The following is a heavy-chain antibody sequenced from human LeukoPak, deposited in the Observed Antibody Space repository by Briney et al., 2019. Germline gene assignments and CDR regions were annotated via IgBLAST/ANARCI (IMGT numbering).Heavy chain of an antibody. J-gene: IGHJ4*02. CDR1: GFTLSSYN. CDR2: ISTSSSYI. D-gene: IGHD6-19*01. V-gene: IGHV3-21*01. Sequence: PGGSLRLSCAASGFTLSSYNMNWVRQAPGKGLEWVSSISTSSSYIYYADSVKGRFTISRDNAKNSLYLQMNSLRAEDTAVYYCARAVAGTMSYFDYWGQGTLVTVSS. CDR3: ARAVAGTMSYFDY.